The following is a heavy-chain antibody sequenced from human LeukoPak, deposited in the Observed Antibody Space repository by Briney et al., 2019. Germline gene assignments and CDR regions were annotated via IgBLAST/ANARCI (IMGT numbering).Heavy chain of an antibody. V-gene: IGHV3-53*01. D-gene: IGHD3-3*01. CDR2: IYSGGST. CDR3: AGSYYDFLDP. Sequence: GGSLRLSCAASGFTVSSNYMSWVRQAPGEGLEWVSVIYSGGSTYYADSVKGRFTISRDNSKNTLYLQMNSVRAEDTAVYYCAGSYYDFLDPWGQGTLVTVSS. CDR1: GFTVSSNY. J-gene: IGHJ5*02.